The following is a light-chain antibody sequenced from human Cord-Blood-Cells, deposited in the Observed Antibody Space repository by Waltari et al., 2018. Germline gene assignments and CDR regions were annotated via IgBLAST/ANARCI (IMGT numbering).Light chain of an antibody. J-gene: IGKJ2*01. V-gene: IGKV2-28*01. CDR2: LDS. CDR1: QSLLHSNGYNY. CDR3: MQALQTPYT. Sequence: DIVMTQSPLSLPVTPGEPASISCRSSQSLLHSNGYNYLDWYLQKPGQSPQLLIYLDSNRASGVPDRFSGSGLGTDFTLKISRVEAEDVGVYYCMQALQTPYTFGQGTKLEIK.